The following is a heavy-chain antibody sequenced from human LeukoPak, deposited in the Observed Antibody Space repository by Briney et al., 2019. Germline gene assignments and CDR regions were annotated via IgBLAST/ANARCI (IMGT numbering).Heavy chain of an antibody. CDR1: GYTFTGYY. D-gene: IGHD3-3*01. CDR2: INPNSGGT. Sequence: RASVKVSCEASGYTFTGYYMHWVRQAPGQGLEWMGWINPNSGGTNYAQKFQGRVTMTRDTSISTAYMELSRLRSDDTAVYYCARATYDFWSGWAPSVPHDAFDIWGQGTMVTVSS. V-gene: IGHV1-2*02. CDR3: ARATYDFWSGWAPSVPHDAFDI. J-gene: IGHJ3*02.